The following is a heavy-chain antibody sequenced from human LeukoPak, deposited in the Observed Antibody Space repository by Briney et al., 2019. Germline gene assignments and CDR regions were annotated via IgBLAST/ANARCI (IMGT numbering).Heavy chain of an antibody. CDR2: ISSSGSTI. CDR1: GFTFSSYE. Sequence: GGSLRLSCAASGFTFSSYEMNWVRQAPGKGLEWVSYISSSGSTIYYADSVKGRFTISRDNAKNSLYLQMNSLRAEDTAVYYCARDGSSWYGMDVWGKGTTVTVS. D-gene: IGHD6-13*01. J-gene: IGHJ6*04. CDR3: ARDGSSWYGMDV. V-gene: IGHV3-48*03.